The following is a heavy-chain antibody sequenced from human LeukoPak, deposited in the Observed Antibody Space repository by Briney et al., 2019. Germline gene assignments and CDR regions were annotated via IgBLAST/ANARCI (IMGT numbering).Heavy chain of an antibody. Sequence: PGGSLRLSCAASGFTFTNYAMSWVRQAPGKGLDWVSYISSRSFTIYYADSVKGRFTISRDNAKNSLYLEMNSLRDEDTAVYYCARSVTAVAGYDAFDIWGQGTVVTVSS. V-gene: IGHV3-48*02. J-gene: IGHJ3*02. CDR2: ISSRSFTI. CDR1: GFTFTNYA. CDR3: ARSVTAVAGYDAFDI. D-gene: IGHD6-19*01.